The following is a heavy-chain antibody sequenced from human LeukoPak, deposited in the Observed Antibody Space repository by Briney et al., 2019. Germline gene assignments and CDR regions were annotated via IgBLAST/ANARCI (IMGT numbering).Heavy chain of an antibody. CDR1: GGTFSSYA. CDR2: IIPIFGTA. D-gene: IGHD3-10*01. V-gene: IGHV1-69*06. CDR3: ARAVWFGELSFDY. J-gene: IGHJ4*02. Sequence: ASVKVSCKASGGTFSSYAISWVRQATGQGLEWMGGIIPIFGTANYVQKFQGRVTLTAHKSPSAAYMELSSLRCEDTAVYYSARAVWFGELSFDYWGQGTLVTVSS.